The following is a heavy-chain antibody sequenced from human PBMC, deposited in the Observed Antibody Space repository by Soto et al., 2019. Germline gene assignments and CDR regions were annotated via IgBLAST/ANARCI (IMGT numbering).Heavy chain of an antibody. CDR3: ARDGAVPYGMDV. J-gene: IGHJ6*02. Sequence: QVQLQESGPGLVKPSQTLSLTCQVSGASISSGGYYWSWIRQHPGKGLEWIGYIYNSGPTYYNPPFKHRGTISVDTSKNQFSRKMASVSAADTAVYCSARDGAVPYGMDVWGHGTTVTVSS. V-gene: IGHV4-31*03. CDR2: IYNSGPT. D-gene: IGHD3-16*01. CDR1: GASISSGGYY.